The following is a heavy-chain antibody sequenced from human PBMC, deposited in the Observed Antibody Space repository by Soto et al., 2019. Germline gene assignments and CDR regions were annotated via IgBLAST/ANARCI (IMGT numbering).Heavy chain of an antibody. CDR2: IKSKTDGGTT. V-gene: IGHV3-15*01. CDR1: GFTFSNAW. Sequence: EVQLVESGGGLVKPGGSLRLSCAASGFTFSNAWMSWVRQAPGKGLEWVGRIKSKTDGGTTDYDAPVKGRFTISRDDSKNSLYLQMNSLKTEDTAVYYCTTSYCSGGSCYSEHAFDIWGQGTMVTVSS. CDR3: TTSYCSGGSCYSEHAFDI. D-gene: IGHD2-15*01. J-gene: IGHJ3*02.